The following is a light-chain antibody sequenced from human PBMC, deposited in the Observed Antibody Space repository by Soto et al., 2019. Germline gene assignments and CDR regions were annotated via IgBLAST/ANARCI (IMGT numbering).Light chain of an antibody. V-gene: IGLV2-14*01. CDR1: SSDVGGYNY. Sequence: QSDLTQPASVSGSPGQSITISCTGTSSDVGGYNYVSWYQQHPGKAPKLMIYEVSNRPSGVSNRFSGSKSGNTASLTISGLQAEDEADYYCSSYTSSSTPHVFGTGTKLTVL. CDR2: EVS. CDR3: SSYTSSSTPHV. J-gene: IGLJ1*01.